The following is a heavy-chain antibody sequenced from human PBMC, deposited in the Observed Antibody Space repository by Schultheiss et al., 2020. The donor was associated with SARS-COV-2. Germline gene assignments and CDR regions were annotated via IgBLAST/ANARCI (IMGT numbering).Heavy chain of an antibody. CDR2: IYYSGST. Sequence: SQTLSFTCAVYGGSFSGYYWSWIRQPPGKGLEWIGSIYYSGSTYYNPSLKSRVTISVDTSKNQFSLKLSSVTAADTAVYYCARVAAPVYYYYMDVWGKGTTVTVSS. CDR1: GGSFSGYY. J-gene: IGHJ6*03. V-gene: IGHV4-34*01. CDR3: ARVAAPVYYYYMDV. D-gene: IGHD6-13*01.